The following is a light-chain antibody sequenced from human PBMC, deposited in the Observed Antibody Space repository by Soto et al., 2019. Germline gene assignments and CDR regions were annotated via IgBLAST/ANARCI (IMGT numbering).Light chain of an antibody. J-gene: IGLJ1*01. CDR3: QSYDSSLISYV. Sequence: QSVLTQPPSVSGAPGQRVTISGTGSSSNIGAGYDVHWYQQLPGTAPKLLIYGNSNRPSGVPDRFSGSKSGTSASLAITGLQAEDEADYYCQSYDSSLISYVFGTGTKLTVL. CDR2: GNS. V-gene: IGLV1-40*01. CDR1: SSNIGAGYD.